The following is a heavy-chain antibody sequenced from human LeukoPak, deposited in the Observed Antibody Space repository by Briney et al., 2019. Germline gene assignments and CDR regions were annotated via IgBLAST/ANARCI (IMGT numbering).Heavy chain of an antibody. V-gene: IGHV4-31*03. Sequence: SETLSLTCTVSGGSINSGAYYWSWIRQHPGKGLEWIGYIYYSGSTYYNPSLKSRVTISIDTYKDQFSLKLSSVTAADAAVYFCARLNCSGGSCYSVDHWGQGTLITVSS. J-gene: IGHJ5*02. CDR1: GGSINSGAYY. CDR3: ARLNCSGGSCYSVDH. CDR2: IYYSGST. D-gene: IGHD2-15*01.